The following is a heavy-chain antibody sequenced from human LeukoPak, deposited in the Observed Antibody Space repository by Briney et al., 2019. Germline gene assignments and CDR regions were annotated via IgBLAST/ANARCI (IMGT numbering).Heavy chain of an antibody. CDR3: ARGQLGSYYFDY. Sequence: SETLSLTCTVSGGSISSGGYYWRWIRQHPGKGLEWIGYIYYSGSTYYNPSLKSRVTISVDTSKNQFSLKLGSVTAADTAVYYCARGQLGSYYFDYWGQGTLVTVSS. J-gene: IGHJ4*02. CDR1: GGSISSGGYY. D-gene: IGHD6-6*01. CDR2: IYYSGST. V-gene: IGHV4-31*03.